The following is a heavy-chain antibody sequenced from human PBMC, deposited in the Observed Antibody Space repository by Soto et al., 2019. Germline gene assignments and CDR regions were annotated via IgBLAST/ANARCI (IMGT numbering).Heavy chain of an antibody. CDR2: IYYSWST. CDR1: GVSISSGDYY. J-gene: IGHJ4*02. Sequence: TLSLTCPVSGVSISSGDYYWSWIREPPGKGLEWIGYIYYSWSTYYNPSLKSRVTISVDTSKNQFSLKLSSVTAADTAVYYCDRETSYYYDSSGFDYWGQGTLVTVYS. V-gene: IGHV4-30-4*01. D-gene: IGHD3-22*01. CDR3: DRETSYYYDSSGFDY.